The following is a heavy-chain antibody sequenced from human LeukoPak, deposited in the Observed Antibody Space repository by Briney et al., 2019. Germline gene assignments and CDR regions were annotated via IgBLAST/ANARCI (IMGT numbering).Heavy chain of an antibody. CDR1: GDSVSSNSAA. V-gene: IGHV6-1*01. CDR3: ARGLETYSSGWYGY. Sequence: SQTLSLTCAISGDSVSSNSAAWNWIRQSPSRGLEWLGRTYYRSKWYNDYAVSVKSRITINPDTSKNQFSLKLSSVTAADTAVYYCARGLETYSSGWYGYWGQGTQVTVSS. D-gene: IGHD6-19*01. CDR2: TYYRSKWYN. J-gene: IGHJ4*02.